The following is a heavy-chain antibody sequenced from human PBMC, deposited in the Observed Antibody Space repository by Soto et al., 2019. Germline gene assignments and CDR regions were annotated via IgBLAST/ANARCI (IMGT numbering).Heavy chain of an antibody. D-gene: IGHD3-10*01. CDR2: IYHSGST. CDR1: GCSISSGYYS. CDR3: ARVIMVRGVTAWFDP. J-gene: IGHJ5*02. Sequence: SETLSLTCAFSGCSISSGYYSLRWNQPPPGKGLEWIGYIYHSGSTYYNPSLKSRVTISVDRSKNQFSLKLSSVTAADTAVYYCARVIMVRGVTAWFDPWGQGTLVTVSS. V-gene: IGHV4-30-2*01.